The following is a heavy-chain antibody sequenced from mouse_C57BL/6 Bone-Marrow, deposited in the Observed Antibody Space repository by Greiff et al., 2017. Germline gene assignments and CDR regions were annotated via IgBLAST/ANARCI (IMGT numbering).Heavy chain of an antibody. CDR1: GYSFTGYY. V-gene: IGHV1-39*01. Sequence: EVQLQQSGPELVKPGASVKISCKASGYSFTGYYMNWVKQSHGKSLEWIGVIYPNNGSTSYNQKFKGKATLTVDKSSSTAYMQLNSLTSEDSAVYYCAREGRDYYDFDYWGQGTTVTVSS. D-gene: IGHD2-4*01. CDR3: AREGRDYYDFDY. CDR2: IYPNNGST. J-gene: IGHJ4*01.